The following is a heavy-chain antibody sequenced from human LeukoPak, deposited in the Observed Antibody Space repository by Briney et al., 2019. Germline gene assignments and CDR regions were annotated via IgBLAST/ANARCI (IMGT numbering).Heavy chain of an antibody. CDR1: GFTFSTYE. V-gene: IGHV3-23*01. CDR2: ISGSGGNT. CDR3: ARDQIGYCSSTSCFQGFDP. J-gene: IGHJ5*02. Sequence: GGSLRLXCAASGFTFSTYEMSWVRQAPGKGLEWVSAISGSGGNTYYADSVKGRFTISRDHSKNTLNLQMNSLRAEDTAVYYCARDQIGYCSSTSCFQGFDPWGQGTLVTVSS. D-gene: IGHD2-2*01.